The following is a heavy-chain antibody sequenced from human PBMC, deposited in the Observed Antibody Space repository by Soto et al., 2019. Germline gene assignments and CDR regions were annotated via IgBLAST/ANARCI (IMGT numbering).Heavy chain of an antibody. CDR2: IIPILGIA. D-gene: IGHD2-15*01. J-gene: IGHJ6*03. V-gene: IGHV1-69*04. CDR1: GGTFSSYT. CDR3: AREEMVVAATPDKYYYYYMDV. Sequence: GASVKVSCKASGGTFSSYTISWVRQALGQGLEWMGRIIPILGIANYAQKFQGRVTITADKSTSTAYMELSSLRSEDTAVYYCAREEMVVAATPDKYYYYYMDVWGKGTTVT.